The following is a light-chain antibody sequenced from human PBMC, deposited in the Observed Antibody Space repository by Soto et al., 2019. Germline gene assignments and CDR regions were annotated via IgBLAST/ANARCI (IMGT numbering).Light chain of an antibody. J-gene: IGKJ4*01. V-gene: IGKV3-15*01. CDR3: HQYGSSLLI. CDR1: QRVSNH. Sequence: ETVMTQSPVTLSVSPGDTATLSCRASQRVSNHFAWYQQKPGQAPRLLIYAASTRAAGVPVRFSGSGSETEFTLTIRSLQSEDFALYYCHQYGSSLLIFGGGTKVDIK. CDR2: AAS.